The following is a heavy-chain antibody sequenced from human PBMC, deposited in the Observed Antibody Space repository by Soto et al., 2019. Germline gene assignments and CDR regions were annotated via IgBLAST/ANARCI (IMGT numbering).Heavy chain of an antibody. Sequence: GGSLRLSCAASGFTFSSYGMHWVRQAPGKGLEWVAVISYDGSNKYYADSVKGRFTISRDNSKNTLYLQMNSLRAEDTAVYYCAKDGPPMGDFWSGYYMRIYGMDVWGQGTTVTVSS. CDR2: ISYDGSNK. CDR1: GFTFSSYG. D-gene: IGHD3-3*01. J-gene: IGHJ6*02. V-gene: IGHV3-30*18. CDR3: AKDGPPMGDFWSGYYMRIYGMDV.